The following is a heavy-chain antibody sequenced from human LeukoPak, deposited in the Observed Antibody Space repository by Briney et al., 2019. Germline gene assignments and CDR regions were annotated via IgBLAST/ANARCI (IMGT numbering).Heavy chain of an antibody. CDR1: GGSISNSNYY. CDR3: ASLRERSYYARGFDY. J-gene: IGHJ4*02. D-gene: IGHD1-26*01. V-gene: IGHV4-39*01. Sequence: SETLSLTCTVSGGSISNSNYYWGWIRQTPGKGLEWIGSIYYSGSTSYSPSLKSRVTIYVDTSKNQFSLKLSSVTAADTAVYYCASLRERSYYARGFDYWGQGTLVSVSS. CDR2: IYYSGST.